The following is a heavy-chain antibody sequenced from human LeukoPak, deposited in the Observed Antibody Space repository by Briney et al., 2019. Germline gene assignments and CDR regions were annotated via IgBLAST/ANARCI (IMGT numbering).Heavy chain of an antibody. J-gene: IGHJ4*02. CDR2: IYYSGST. Sequence: SETLSLTCTVSGGSISSYYWSWIRQPPGKGLEWIGYIYYSGSTNYNPSLKSRVTISVDTSKNQFSLKLSSVAAADTAVYYCARDGDGYNYALPDYWGQGTLVTVSS. CDR1: GGSISSYY. CDR3: ARDGDGYNYALPDY. V-gene: IGHV4-59*01. D-gene: IGHD5-24*01.